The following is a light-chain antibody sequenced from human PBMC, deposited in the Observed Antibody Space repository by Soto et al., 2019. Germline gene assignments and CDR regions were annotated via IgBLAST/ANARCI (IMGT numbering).Light chain of an antibody. CDR1: QSISSN. Sequence: EIVMTQSPATLSVSPGERATLSCRASQSISSNLAWYQQKPGQAPRLLIYSASTGATGLPARFSGSGSGTEFTLTISSLQSEDFAVYYCQQYNNWPITFGQGTRLEIK. CDR2: SAS. V-gene: IGKV3-15*01. J-gene: IGKJ5*01. CDR3: QQYNNWPIT.